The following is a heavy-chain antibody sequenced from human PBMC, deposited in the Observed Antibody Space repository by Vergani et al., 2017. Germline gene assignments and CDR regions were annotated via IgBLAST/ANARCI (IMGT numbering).Heavy chain of an antibody. CDR2: ISYYGTQK. J-gene: IGHJ1*01. CDR3: ATKSCGTPGCQIGYFRE. Sequence: QVHLVESGGGVVQPGRSLRLSCVVSGFTSSYYGMHWVRQAPGKGLEWVAVISYYGTQKYYADSVNGRFTISRDNSKSTLYLQMNSLRTEDTAVYYCATKSCGTPGCQIGYFREWGQGTLVTVSS. V-gene: IGHV3-30*03. CDR1: GFTSSYYG. D-gene: IGHD2-15*01.